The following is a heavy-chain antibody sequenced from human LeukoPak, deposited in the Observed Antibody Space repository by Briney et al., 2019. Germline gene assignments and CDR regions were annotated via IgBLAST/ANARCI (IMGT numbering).Heavy chain of an antibody. CDR1: GYTFTNYG. J-gene: IGHJ4*02. D-gene: IGHD6-13*01. Sequence: ASVKVSCKASGYTFTNYGISWVRQSPGQGLEWMGWISAYSGNTNHAQKFQGRVTMTTDTSTSTAYMELRSLRSDDTALYYCARVDSSSWRYYFDYWGQGTLVTVSS. CDR2: ISAYSGNT. V-gene: IGHV1-18*01. CDR3: ARVDSSSWRYYFDY.